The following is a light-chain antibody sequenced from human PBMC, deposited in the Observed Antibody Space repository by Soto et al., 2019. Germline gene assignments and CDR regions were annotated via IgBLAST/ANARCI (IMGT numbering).Light chain of an antibody. CDR3: QQHNQWPIT. CDR1: QSVSSS. CDR2: GTS. Sequence: EIVMTQSPATLSVSPGERATLSCRASQSVSSSLAWYQQRPGQAPRLLIYGTSSRATGIPDRFSGSGSGTEFTLTINSLQSEDSAVYYCQQHNQWPITFGQGTRLEIK. V-gene: IGKV3D-15*01. J-gene: IGKJ5*01.